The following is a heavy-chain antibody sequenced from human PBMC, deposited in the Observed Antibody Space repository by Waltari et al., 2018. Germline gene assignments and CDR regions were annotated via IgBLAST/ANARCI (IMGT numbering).Heavy chain of an antibody. Sequence: EVHLVESGGGLITPGGSLRPSCAAPEFSFSQYNMNWVRQAPGKGLEWVSLISSSISHIYYADSVKGRFTVSRDNAKNSSYLQKNSLRAEDTAVYYCARETDFEFWSGHLYFFDSWGQGTLVTVSS. CDR1: EFSFSQYN. V-gene: IGHV3-21*01. CDR3: ARETDFEFWSGHLYFFDS. CDR2: ISSSISHI. J-gene: IGHJ4*02. D-gene: IGHD3-3*01.